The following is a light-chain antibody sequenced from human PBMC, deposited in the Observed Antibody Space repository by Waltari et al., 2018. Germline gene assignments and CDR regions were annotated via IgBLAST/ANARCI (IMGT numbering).Light chain of an antibody. CDR2: DTS. CDR1: QDINTH. V-gene: IGKV1-33*01. CDR3: QQYDNLPYT. J-gene: IGKJ2*01. Sequence: DIQMTQSPSSLSASVGDRVTITCQASQDINTHLNWYQQKAGKAPKVLIYDTSNLEIGVPSRFSGSGSGTDFIITISSLQPEDIAAYYCQQYDNLPYTFGQGTKLEI.